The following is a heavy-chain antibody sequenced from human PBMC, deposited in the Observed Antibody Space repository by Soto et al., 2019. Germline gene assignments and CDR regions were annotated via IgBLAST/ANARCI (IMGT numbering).Heavy chain of an antibody. CDR2: IRSRADGGTT. D-gene: IGHD2-2*01. J-gene: IGHJ6*02. Sequence: GGSLRLSCTASGFTFDAYAMSWVRQAPGKGLEWVGFIRSRADGGTTEYAASVKGRFTVSRDDSKSIAYLQMNSLKTEDTAVYYCAITHCSTTSCHYYYGMDVWGHGTTVTVSS. V-gene: IGHV3-49*04. CDR1: GFTFDAYA. CDR3: AITHCSTTSCHYYYGMDV.